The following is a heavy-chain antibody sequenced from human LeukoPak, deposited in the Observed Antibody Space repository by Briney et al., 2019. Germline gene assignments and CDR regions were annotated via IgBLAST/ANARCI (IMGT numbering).Heavy chain of an antibody. CDR3: TTWGGLNLAARPGRGYYYYYYMDV. J-gene: IGHJ6*03. D-gene: IGHD6-6*01. CDR2: IKSKTDGGTT. Sequence: GGSLRLSCAASGFTFSNAWMSWVRQAPGKGLEWVGRIKSKTDGGTTDYAAPVKGRFTISRDDSKNTLYLQMNSLKTEDTAVYYCTTWGGLNLAARPGRGYYYYYYMDVWGKGTTVTVSS. V-gene: IGHV3-15*01. CDR1: GFTFSNAW.